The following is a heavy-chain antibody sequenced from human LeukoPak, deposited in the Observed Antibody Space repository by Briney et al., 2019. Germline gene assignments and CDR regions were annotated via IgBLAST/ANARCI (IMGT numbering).Heavy chain of an antibody. CDR3: ARDGYCSSTSCYYYGMDV. D-gene: IGHD2-2*03. J-gene: IGHJ6*02. Sequence: GRSLRLSCAASGFNFNTYGMHWVRQTPGKGLEWVAVIWHDGSDEYYADSVKGRFTISRDNSKNSLYLQMNSLRAEDTAVYYCARDGYCSSTSCYYYGMDVWGQGTTVTVSS. V-gene: IGHV3-33*01. CDR2: IWHDGSDE. CDR1: GFNFNTYG.